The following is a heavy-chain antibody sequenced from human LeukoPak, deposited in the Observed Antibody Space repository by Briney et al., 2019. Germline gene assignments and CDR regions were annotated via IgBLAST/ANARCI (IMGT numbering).Heavy chain of an antibody. CDR1: GYNFINYA. J-gene: IGHJ5*02. CDR3: TRDLGVGAWFDP. D-gene: IGHD3-3*01. Sequence: SSGKVSCKASGYNFINYALHWGRQAPGQGLEWMGWINAAIGNTKYSQRFQDRVTITRDTSASTVYMELSGLRSEDTAVYYSTRDLGVGAWFDPWGQATLVTVSS. V-gene: IGHV1-3*01. CDR2: INAAIGNT.